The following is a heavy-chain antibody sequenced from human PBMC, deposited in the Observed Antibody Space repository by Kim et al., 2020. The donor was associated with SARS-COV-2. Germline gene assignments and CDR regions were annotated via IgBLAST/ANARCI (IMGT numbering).Heavy chain of an antibody. Sequence: GGSLRLSCAASGFTFDDYTMHWVRQAPGKGLEWVSLISWDGGSTYYADSVKGRFTISRDNSKNSLYLQMNSLRTEDTALYYCAKGLFFGGYSSGWYEGYGMDVWGQGTTVTVSS. V-gene: IGHV3-43*01. J-gene: IGHJ6*02. CDR1: GFTFDDYT. CDR2: ISWDGGST. D-gene: IGHD6-19*01. CDR3: AKGLFFGGYSSGWYEGYGMDV.